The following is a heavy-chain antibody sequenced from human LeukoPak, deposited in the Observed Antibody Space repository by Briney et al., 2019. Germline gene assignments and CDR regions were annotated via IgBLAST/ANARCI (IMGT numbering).Heavy chain of an antibody. D-gene: IGHD4-23*01. Sequence: APVKVSCKASGNTFTGYYMHWVRQAPGRGLEWMGWTNPNSGGTNYAQKFQGRVTMTRDTSISTAYMELSRLRSDDTAVYYCARHMTTVIRSNSYYFDYWGRGTLVTVSS. V-gene: IGHV1-2*02. J-gene: IGHJ4*02. CDR1: GNTFTGYY. CDR3: ARHMTTVIRSNSYYFDY. CDR2: TNPNSGGT.